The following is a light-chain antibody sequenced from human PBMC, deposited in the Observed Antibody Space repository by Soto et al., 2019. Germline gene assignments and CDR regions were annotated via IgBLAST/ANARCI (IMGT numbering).Light chain of an antibody. CDR2: GAS. V-gene: IGKV3-20*01. J-gene: IGKJ1*01. CDR3: QQYGSS. Sequence: EIVLTQSPGTLSLSPGERATLSCRASQSVSSSYLAWYQQKPGQAPRLLIYGASSRATGIPDRFSGSGSGTDFTLTISRLEPEDFAVYYCQQYGSSFGQRTKVDIK. CDR1: QSVSSSY.